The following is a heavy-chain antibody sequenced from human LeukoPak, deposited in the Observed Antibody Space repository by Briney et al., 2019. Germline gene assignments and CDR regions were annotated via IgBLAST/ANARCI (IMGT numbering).Heavy chain of an antibody. V-gene: IGHV1-2*04. CDR3: ARDASSYSSNEFDY. CDR1: GYTFTGYY. D-gene: IGHD6-13*01. CDR2: INPNSGGT. Sequence: ASVKVSCKASGYTFTGYYMHWVRQAPGQGLEWMGWINPNSGGTNYAQKFQGWVTMTRDTSISTAYMELSRLRPDDTAVYYCARDASSYSSNEFDYWGQGTLVTVSS. J-gene: IGHJ4*02.